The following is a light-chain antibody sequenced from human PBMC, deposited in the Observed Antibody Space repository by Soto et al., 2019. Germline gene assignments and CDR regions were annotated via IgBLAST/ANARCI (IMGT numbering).Light chain of an antibody. CDR1: SSHVGSYNY. CDR3: SSYAGSDTYV. CDR2: EVT. Sequence: SALTQPPSASGSPGQSVTISCTGTSSHVGSYNYVSWYQQHPGKAPKLMIYEVTKRPSGVPDRFSGSKSGNTASRTVSGLQAEDEADYYCSSYAGSDTYVFGTGTKVTVL. J-gene: IGLJ1*01. V-gene: IGLV2-8*01.